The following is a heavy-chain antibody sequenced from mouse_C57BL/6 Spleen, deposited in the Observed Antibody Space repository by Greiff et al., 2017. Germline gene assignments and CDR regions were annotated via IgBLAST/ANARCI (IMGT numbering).Heavy chain of an antibody. CDR2: ISTKSNNYAT. J-gene: IGHJ4*01. D-gene: IGHD2-14*01. CDR1: GFSFNNYA. Sequence: EVQLVESGGGLVQPKGSVKLSCAASGFSFNNYAMNWVRQAPGKGLEWVARISTKSNNYATYYADSVKDRFTISRDDSESMLYLQMHNLNTEDTAMYSCVGRIGYAMDYWGQGTSVTVSS. CDR3: VGRIGYAMDY. V-gene: IGHV10-1*01.